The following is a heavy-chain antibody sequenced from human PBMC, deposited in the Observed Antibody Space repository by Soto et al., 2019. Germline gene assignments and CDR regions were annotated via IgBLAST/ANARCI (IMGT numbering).Heavy chain of an antibody. CDR3: ARKGKHTRGQYWFGI. J-gene: IGHJ5*02. V-gene: IGHV5-51*01. Sequence: GYNITNYCIGRIRKKPRKGLEWMGIIFPDDSDTRYSPSFQGQVTISADKSISTAYLQWSSLKASDTAMYYCARKGKHTRGQYWFGIWGEGTLGTVSS. CDR1: GYNITNYC. D-gene: IGHD2-8*02. CDR2: IFPDDSDT.